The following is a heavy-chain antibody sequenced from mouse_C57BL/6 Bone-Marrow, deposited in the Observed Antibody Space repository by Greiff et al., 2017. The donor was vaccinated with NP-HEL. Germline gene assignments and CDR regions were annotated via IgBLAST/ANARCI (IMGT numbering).Heavy chain of an antibody. CDR1: GFSLTSYA. Sequence: VKVVESGPGLVAPSQSLSITCTVSGFSLTSYAISWVRQPPGKGLEWLGVIWTGGGTNYNSALKSRLSISKDNSKSQVFLKMNSLQTDDTARYYCARGLYGSSGFAYWGQGTLVTVSA. CDR2: IWTGGGT. D-gene: IGHD1-1*01. V-gene: IGHV2-9-1*01. CDR3: ARGLYGSSGFAY. J-gene: IGHJ3*01.